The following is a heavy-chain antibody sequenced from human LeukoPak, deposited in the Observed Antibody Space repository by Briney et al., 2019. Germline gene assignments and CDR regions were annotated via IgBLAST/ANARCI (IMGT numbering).Heavy chain of an antibody. V-gene: IGHV3-66*01. CDR2: IYSGGST. J-gene: IGHJ3*02. CDR1: GFTVSSNY. CDR3: AGGDGRDAFDI. Sequence: LGGSLRLSCAASGFTVSSNYMTWVRQAPGKGLEWVSVIYSGGSTYYADSVKGRFTISRDNSKNTLYLQMNSLRAEDTAVYYCAGGDGRDAFDIWGQGTMVTVSS. D-gene: IGHD5-24*01.